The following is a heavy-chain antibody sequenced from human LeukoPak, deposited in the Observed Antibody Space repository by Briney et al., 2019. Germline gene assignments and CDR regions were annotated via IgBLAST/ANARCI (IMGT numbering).Heavy chain of an antibody. CDR1: GYTFSDNY. D-gene: IGHD1-26*01. V-gene: IGHV1-2*02. Sequence: ASVKVSCKSFGYTFSDNYIQWVRQAPGQGLEWMGWIHPNRGDTNYRQKFQGRVTMTRDTSISTAYLELSRLTYDDTAVYYCARETSESFETWGQGTLVTVSS. J-gene: IGHJ5*02. CDR3: ARETSESFET. CDR2: IHPNRGDT.